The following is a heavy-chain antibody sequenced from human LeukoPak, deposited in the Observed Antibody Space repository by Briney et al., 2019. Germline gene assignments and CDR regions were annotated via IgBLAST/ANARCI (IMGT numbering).Heavy chain of an antibody. V-gene: IGHV3-23*01. CDR3: ANLQYSTSSEAFDI. J-gene: IGHJ3*02. Sequence: RSLTLSFAASGFTLRSYAMNWVRPAPGQGLAWVSAISGSGGNTYYADSVKGRFTISRDNSKNTLCLQMNSLRAEDTAVYYCANLQYSTSSEAFDIWGQGTMVTVSS. CDR1: GFTLRSYA. CDR2: ISGSGGNT. D-gene: IGHD6-6*01.